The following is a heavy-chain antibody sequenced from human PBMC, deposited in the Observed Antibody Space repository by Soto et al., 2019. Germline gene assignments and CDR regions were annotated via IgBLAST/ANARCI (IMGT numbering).Heavy chain of an antibody. J-gene: IGHJ4*02. CDR3: ARRHYCSSTSCYAYFDY. CDR1: GGSISSYY. CDR2: IYYSGST. Sequence: SETLSLTCTVSGGSISSYYWSWIRQPPGKGLEWIGYIYYSGSTNYNPSLKSRVTISVDTSKNQFSLKLSSVTAADTAVYYCARRHYCSSTSCYAYFDYWGQGTLVTVSS. V-gene: IGHV4-59*01. D-gene: IGHD2-2*01.